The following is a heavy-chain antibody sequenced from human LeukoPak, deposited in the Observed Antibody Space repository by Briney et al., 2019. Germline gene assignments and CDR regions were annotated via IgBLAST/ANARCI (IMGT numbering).Heavy chain of an antibody. V-gene: IGHV4-38-2*01. CDR1: GYSISSGYY. Sequence: KSSETLSLTCAVSGYSISSGYYWGWIRQPPGKGLEWIGSIYHSGSTYYNPSLKSRVTISVDTSKNQFSLKLSSVTAADTAVYYCANYVEMATIYYWGQGTLVTVSS. J-gene: IGHJ4*02. CDR3: ANYVEMATIYY. D-gene: IGHD5-24*01. CDR2: IYHSGST.